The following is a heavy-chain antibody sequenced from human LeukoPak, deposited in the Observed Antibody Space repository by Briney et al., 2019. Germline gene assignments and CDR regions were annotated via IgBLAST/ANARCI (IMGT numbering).Heavy chain of an antibody. CDR2: ISSSGSTI. J-gene: IGHJ4*02. Sequence: GGSLRLSCAASGFTFSSYEMNWVRQAQGKGLEWVSYISSSGSTIYYADSVKGRFTISRDNAKNSLYLQMNSLRAEDTAVYYCARVNTYYDFWSGYLDYWGQGTLVTVSS. D-gene: IGHD3-3*01. CDR1: GFTFSSYE. CDR3: ARVNTYYDFWSGYLDY. V-gene: IGHV3-48*03.